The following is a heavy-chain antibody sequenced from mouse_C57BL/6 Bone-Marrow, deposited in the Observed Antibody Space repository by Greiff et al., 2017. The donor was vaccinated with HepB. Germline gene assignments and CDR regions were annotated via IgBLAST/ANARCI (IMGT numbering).Heavy chain of an antibody. V-gene: IGHV14-4*01. CDR2: IDPENGDT. D-gene: IGHD2-4*01. CDR1: GFNIKDDY. CDR3: TTDDYDSY. J-gene: IGHJ3*01. Sequence: EVHLVESGAELVRPGASVKLSCTASGFNIKDDYMHWVKQRPEQGLEWIGWIDPENGDTEYASKFQGKATITADTSSNTAYLQLSSLTSEDTAVYYCTTDDYDSYWGQGTLVTVSA.